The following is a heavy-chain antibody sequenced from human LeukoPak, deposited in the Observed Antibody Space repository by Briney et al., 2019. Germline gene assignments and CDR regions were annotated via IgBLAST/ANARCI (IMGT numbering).Heavy chain of an antibody. Sequence: SSETLSLTCTVSGYSISSGYYWGWIRQPPGKGLEWIGSIYHSGSTYYNPSLKSRVTISVGTSKNQFSLKLSSVTAADTAVYYCTRGSIAYYYMDVWGKGTTVTISS. CDR2: IYHSGST. CDR1: GYSISSGYY. D-gene: IGHD3-22*01. J-gene: IGHJ6*03. V-gene: IGHV4-38-2*02. CDR3: TRGSIAYYYMDV.